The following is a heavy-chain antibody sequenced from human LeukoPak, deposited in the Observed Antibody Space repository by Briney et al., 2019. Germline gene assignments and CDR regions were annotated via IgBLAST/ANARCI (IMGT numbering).Heavy chain of an antibody. V-gene: IGHV1-8*01. CDR1: GYTFTSYD. CDR3: ARGYFDWLLPPSFDY. D-gene: IGHD3-9*01. Sequence: ASVKVSCKASGYTFTSYDINWVRQAPGQGLEWVGWMNPNSGNTGYAQKFQGRVTMTRNTSRSTAYMELSSLRSEDTAVYYCARGYFDWLLPPSFDYWGQGTLVTVSS. J-gene: IGHJ4*02. CDR2: MNPNSGNT.